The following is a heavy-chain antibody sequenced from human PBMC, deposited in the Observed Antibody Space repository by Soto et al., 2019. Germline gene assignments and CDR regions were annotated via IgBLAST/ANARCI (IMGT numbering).Heavy chain of an antibody. CDR2: INPSGGST. D-gene: IGHD3-3*02. Sequence: QVQLVQSGAEVKKPGASVKVSCKASGYTFTSYYMHWVRQAPGQGLEWMGIINPSGGSTSYAQKFQGRVTMTRDTSTSTVYMALSSLRSEDTAVYYCAREPFLEWTQFYYYYYMDVWGKGTTVTVSS. V-gene: IGHV1-46*03. J-gene: IGHJ6*03. CDR3: AREPFLEWTQFYYYYYMDV. CDR1: GYTFTSYY.